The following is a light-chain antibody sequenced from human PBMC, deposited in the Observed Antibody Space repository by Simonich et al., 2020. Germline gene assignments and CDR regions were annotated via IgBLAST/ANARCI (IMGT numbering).Light chain of an antibody. CDR3: GTWDSSLSAWV. Sequence: QSVLTQPPSASGTPGQRVTISCSGSSSNIGSNYVSWYQQLPGTAPKLLIYDNNKRPSGIPDRVSGSKSGTSATLGITGLQTGDEADYYCGTWDSSLSAWVFGGGTKLTVL. CDR1: SSNIGSNY. V-gene: IGLV1-51*01. J-gene: IGLJ3*02. CDR2: DNN.